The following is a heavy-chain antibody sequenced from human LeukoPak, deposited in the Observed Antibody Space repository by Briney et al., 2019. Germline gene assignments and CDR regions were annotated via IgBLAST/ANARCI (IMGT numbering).Heavy chain of an antibody. J-gene: IGHJ5*02. CDR3: ARDSSGWYNWFDP. Sequence: TGGSLRLSCAASGFTFSSYAMSWVRQAPGKGLEWVSAISGSGGSTYYADSVKGRFTISRDNAKNSLYLQMNSLRAEDTALYYCARDSSGWYNWFDPWGQGTLVTVSS. CDR2: ISGSGGST. V-gene: IGHV3-23*01. CDR1: GFTFSSYA. D-gene: IGHD6-19*01.